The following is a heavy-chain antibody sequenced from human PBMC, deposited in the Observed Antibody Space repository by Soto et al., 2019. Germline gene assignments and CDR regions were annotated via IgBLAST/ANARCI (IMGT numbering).Heavy chain of an antibody. Sequence: SPTLSLTCAISGDSVSSNSAAWNWIRQSPSRGLEWLGRTYYRSKWYNDYAVSVKSRITINPDTSKNQFSLQLNSVTPEDTAVYYCARDNPTAQRRPPGFDYWGQGTLVTVSS. V-gene: IGHV6-1*01. J-gene: IGHJ4*02. CDR3: ARDNPTAQRRPPGFDY. CDR2: TYYRSKWYN. CDR1: GDSVSSNSAA. D-gene: IGHD6-25*01.